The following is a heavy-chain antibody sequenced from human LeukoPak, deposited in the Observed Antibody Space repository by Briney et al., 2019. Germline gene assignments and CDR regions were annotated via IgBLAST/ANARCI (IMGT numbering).Heavy chain of an antibody. J-gene: IGHJ1*01. CDR2: ISGTGGST. CDR3: AKEIYGDPTGGRFQH. Sequence: GGSLRLSCAASGFTFSSYAISWVRQTPGKGLEWVSVISGTGGSTYYADSVKGRFTISRDNSKNTLSLQMNSLRADDTAVYYCAKEIYGDPTGGRFQHWGQGTLVTVSS. V-gene: IGHV3-23*01. D-gene: IGHD4-17*01. CDR1: GFTFSSYA.